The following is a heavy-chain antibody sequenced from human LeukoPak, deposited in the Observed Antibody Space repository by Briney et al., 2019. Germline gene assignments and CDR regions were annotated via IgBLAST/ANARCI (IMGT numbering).Heavy chain of an antibody. J-gene: IGHJ5*02. D-gene: IGHD6-6*01. V-gene: IGHV4-39*01. CDR3: ARLSSSSRSYWFDP. CDR2: IYYSGST. CDR1: GGSISSSSYY. Sequence: PSETLSLTCTVSGGSISSSSYYWGWIRQPPGKGLEWIGSIYYSGSTYYNPSLKSRVTISVDTSKNQFSLKLSSVTAADTAVYYCARLSSSSRSYWFDPWGQGTLVTVSS.